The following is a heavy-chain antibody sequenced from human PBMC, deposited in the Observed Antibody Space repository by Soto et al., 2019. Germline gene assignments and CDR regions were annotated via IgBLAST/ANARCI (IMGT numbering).Heavy chain of an antibody. D-gene: IGHD6-6*01. V-gene: IGHV3-74*01. CDR2: MNSDGSST. J-gene: IGHJ3*02. CDR3: ARGSSDI. CDR1: GFTFRPYW. Sequence: EVQLVESGGGLVQPGGSLRLSCAASGFTFRPYWMHWVRQAPGKGLVWVSRMNSDGSSTNHADSVKGRFTISRDNAKNTLYLQMNSLRVEDTAMYYCARGSSDIWGQGTMVTVSS.